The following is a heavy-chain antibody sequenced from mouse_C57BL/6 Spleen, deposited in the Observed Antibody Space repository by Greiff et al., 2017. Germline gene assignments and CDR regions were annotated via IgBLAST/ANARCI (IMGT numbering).Heavy chain of an antibody. CDR2: IDPSDSYT. CDR1: GYTFTSYW. CDR3: ARKDSAGYLYYFDY. V-gene: IGHV1-50*01. Sequence: QVHVKQPGAELVKPGASVKLSCKASGYTFTSYWMQWVKQRPGQGLAWIGEIDPSDSYTNYNKKFKGKATLTVDTSSSTAYMQLSSLTSADSAVYDCARKDSAGYLYYFDYWGQGTTLTVSS. D-gene: IGHD3-2*02. J-gene: IGHJ2*01.